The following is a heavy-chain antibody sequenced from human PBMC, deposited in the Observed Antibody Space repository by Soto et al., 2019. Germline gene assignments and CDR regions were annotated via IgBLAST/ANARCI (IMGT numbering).Heavy chain of an antibody. CDR3: ARDLDFWSGYYAD. CDR2: INSDGSST. CDR1: GFTFRSYW. V-gene: IGHV3-74*01. J-gene: IGHJ4*02. Sequence: PGGSLRLSCAASGFTFRSYWMHWVRQGPEKGLVWVSRINSDGSSTYYADSVKGRFTISRDNAKNTLYLQMNSLRAEDTAVYYCARDLDFWSGYYADWGQGTLVTVSS. D-gene: IGHD3-3*01.